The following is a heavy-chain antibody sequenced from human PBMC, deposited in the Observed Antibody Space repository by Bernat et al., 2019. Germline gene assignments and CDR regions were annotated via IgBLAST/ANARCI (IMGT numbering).Heavy chain of an antibody. Sequence: QVQLVESGGGVVQPGRSLRLSCAASGFTFSSYAMHWVRQAPGKGLEWVAVISYDGSNKYYADSVKGRFTISRDNSKTTLYLQMNSLRAEDTAVYYCARDRSSSWYSLISYYFDYWGQGTLVTVSS. D-gene: IGHD6-13*01. CDR1: GFTFSSYA. CDR3: ARDRSSSWYSLISYYFDY. CDR2: ISYDGSNK. V-gene: IGHV3-30-3*01. J-gene: IGHJ4*02.